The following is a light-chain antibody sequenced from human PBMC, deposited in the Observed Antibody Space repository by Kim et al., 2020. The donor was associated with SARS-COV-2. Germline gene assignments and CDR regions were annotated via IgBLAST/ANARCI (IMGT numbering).Light chain of an antibody. CDR1: QSISSNF. CDR2: GTS. J-gene: IGKJ2*01. V-gene: IGKV3-20*01. Sequence: IFLTQSPGTLSLSPGETAALSCRASQSISSNFLAWYQQKPGQSPRLLVYGTSRRATGVPDRFSGGGSGTYFTLTISRLETEDFAMYYCQQWRGPWDYTFGQGTKVDIK. CDR3: QQWRGPWDYT.